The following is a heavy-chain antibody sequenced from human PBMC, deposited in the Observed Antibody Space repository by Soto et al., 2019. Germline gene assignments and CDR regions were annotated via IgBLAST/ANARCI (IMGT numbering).Heavy chain of an antibody. Sequence: QVQLQESGPGLVKPSETLSLTCTVSGGSVSSGSYYWSWIRQPPGKGLEWIGYIYYSGSTNYNPSLKSRVTISVDTSKNQCSLKLSSVTAADTAVYYCASSGSIYYFDYWGQGTLVTVSS. D-gene: IGHD3-22*01. V-gene: IGHV4-61*01. CDR3: ASSGSIYYFDY. CDR2: IYYSGST. CDR1: GGSVSSGSYY. J-gene: IGHJ4*02.